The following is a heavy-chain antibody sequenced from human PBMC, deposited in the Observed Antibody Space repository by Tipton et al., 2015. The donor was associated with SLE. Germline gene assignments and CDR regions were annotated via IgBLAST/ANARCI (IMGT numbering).Heavy chain of an antibody. CDR2: IRYDGSNK. Sequence: SLRLSCAASGLTFSSYAMHWVRQAPGKGLEWVAFIRYDGSNKYYADSVKGRFTISRDNSKNTLYLQMNSLRAEDTAVYYCAKDGGAAYGAFDIWGQGTMVTVSS. CDR3: AKDGGAAYGAFDI. CDR1: GLTFSSYA. J-gene: IGHJ3*02. V-gene: IGHV3-30*02. D-gene: IGHD6-25*01.